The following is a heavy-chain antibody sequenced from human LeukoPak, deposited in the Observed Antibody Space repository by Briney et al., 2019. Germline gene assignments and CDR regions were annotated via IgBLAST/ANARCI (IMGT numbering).Heavy chain of an antibody. CDR2: IYYGGST. J-gene: IGHJ6*02. Sequence: SETLSLTCTVSGGSISSYYWSWIRQPPGKGLEWIGYIYYGGSTNYNPSLKSRVTMSVDTSKNQFSLKLSSVTAADTAVYYCARDELQWLPPYYYYYGMDVWGQGTTVTVSS. V-gene: IGHV4-59*01. D-gene: IGHD6-19*01. CDR1: GGSISSYY. CDR3: ARDELQWLPPYYYYYGMDV.